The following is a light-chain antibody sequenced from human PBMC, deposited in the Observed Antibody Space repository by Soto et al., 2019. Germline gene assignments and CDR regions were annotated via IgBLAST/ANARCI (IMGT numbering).Light chain of an antibody. Sequence: DIQMTQSPSSLSACVGDRVTITCQASQDIRNYLNWYQQKPGKAPKLLIYEASNLEIGVPSRFSGSGSGRTFTFSISSLQPEDIATYYCQQCDDFITFGGGTRIEIK. J-gene: IGKJ4*01. CDR1: QDIRNY. CDR2: EAS. CDR3: QQCDDFIT. V-gene: IGKV1-33*01.